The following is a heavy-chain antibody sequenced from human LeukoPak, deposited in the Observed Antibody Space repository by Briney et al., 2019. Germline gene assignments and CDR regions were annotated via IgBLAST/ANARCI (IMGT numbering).Heavy chain of an antibody. CDR1: GFTFSSYS. CDR2: ISSSSSYI. CDR3: ARGIAAAGTWFDP. Sequence: GGSLRLSCAASGFTFSSYSMNWVRQAPGKGLEWVSSISSSSSYIYYADLVKGRFTISRDNAKNSLYLQMRSLRAEDTAVYYCARGIAAAGTWFDPWGQGTLVTVSS. V-gene: IGHV3-21*01. D-gene: IGHD6-13*01. J-gene: IGHJ5*02.